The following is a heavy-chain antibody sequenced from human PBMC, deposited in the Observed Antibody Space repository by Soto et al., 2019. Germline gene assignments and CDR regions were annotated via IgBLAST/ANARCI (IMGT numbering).Heavy chain of an antibody. V-gene: IGHV4-31*03. Sequence: PSETLSLTCTVSGGSISSGGYYWSWIRQHPGKGLEWIGYIYYSGSTYYNPSLKSRVTISVDTSKNQFSLKLSSVTAADTAVYYCAREIIAAAGPDPSNAFDIWGQGTMVTVSS. CDR2: IYYSGST. CDR3: AREIIAAAGPDPSNAFDI. CDR1: GGSISSGGYY. D-gene: IGHD6-13*01. J-gene: IGHJ3*02.